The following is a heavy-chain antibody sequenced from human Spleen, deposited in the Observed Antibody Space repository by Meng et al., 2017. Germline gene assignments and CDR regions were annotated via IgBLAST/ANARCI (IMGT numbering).Heavy chain of an antibody. CDR2: ISQGSGRT. CDR1: GDSISSRDW. V-gene: IGHV4-4*02. CDR3: VRNEGYSFGA. J-gene: IGHJ5*02. Sequence: QWQLQGPGPGLVKPSGTLSLTCAVSGDSISSRDWWSWVRQPPGKGLEWIGEISQGSGRTNYNPSLKSRVTISLDKSKNQFSLNVNSVTAADTAVYYCVRNEGYSFGAWGQGTLVTVSS. D-gene: IGHD2-21*01.